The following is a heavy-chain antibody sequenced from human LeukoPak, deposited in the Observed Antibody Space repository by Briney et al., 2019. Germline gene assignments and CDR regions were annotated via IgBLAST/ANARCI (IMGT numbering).Heavy chain of an antibody. CDR1: GGSSSGYY. J-gene: IGHJ3*02. CDR2: INHSGST. D-gene: IGHD2-2*01. Sequence: PSETLSLTCAVYGGSSSGYYWSWIRQPPGKGLEWIGEINHSGSTNYNPSLKSRVTISVDTSKNQFSLKLSSVTAADTAVYYCARRPDPYCSSTSCPQVGAFDIWGQGTMVTVSS. CDR3: ARRPDPYCSSTSCPQVGAFDI. V-gene: IGHV4-34*01.